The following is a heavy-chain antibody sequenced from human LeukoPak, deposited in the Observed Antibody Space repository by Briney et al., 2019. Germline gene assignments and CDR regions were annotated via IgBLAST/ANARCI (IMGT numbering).Heavy chain of an antibody. Sequence: KSGGSLRLSCAASGFTFSNAWMSRVRQSPGKGLEWVGRIKSKTDGGTTDYAAPVKGRFTISRDDSKNTLYLQMNSLKTEDTAVYYCTTVYCSSTSCLFDPWGQGTLVTVSS. J-gene: IGHJ5*02. CDR3: TTVYCSSTSCLFDP. D-gene: IGHD2-2*01. CDR1: GFTFSNAW. V-gene: IGHV3-15*01. CDR2: IKSKTDGGTT.